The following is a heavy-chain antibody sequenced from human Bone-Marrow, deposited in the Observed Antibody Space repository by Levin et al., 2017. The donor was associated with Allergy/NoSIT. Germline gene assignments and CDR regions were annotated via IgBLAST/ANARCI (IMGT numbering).Heavy chain of an antibody. CDR2: ICGSGGNT. D-gene: IGHD3-22*01. CDR3: AGYDTSAYHSPCDY. Sequence: GGSLRLSCAASGFIFSNYAMNWVRQAPGKGLEWVSHICGSGGNTHYADSVKGRITFPRDNSNNTLYSQMHSLRAEDTAVYYCAGYDTSAYHSPCDYWGQGTLVTVSS. J-gene: IGHJ4*02. CDR1: GFIFSNYA. V-gene: IGHV3-23*01.